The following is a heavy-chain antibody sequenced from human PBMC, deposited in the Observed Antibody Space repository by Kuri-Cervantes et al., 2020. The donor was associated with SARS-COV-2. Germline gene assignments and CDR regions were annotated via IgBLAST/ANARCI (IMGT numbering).Heavy chain of an antibody. D-gene: IGHD3-3*01. V-gene: IGHV4-61*01. CDR1: GGSANSGSYY. J-gene: IGHJ4*02. CDR2: IFYSGRT. Sequence: ESLKISCTVSGGSANSGSYYWSWIRQPPGKGLEWIGDIFYSGRTNYNPSLKSRITMSVDTSKDQFSLKFTSVTAADTAVYYCARTQSGTLFGVVATFDSWGQGILVTVSS. CDR3: ARTQSGTLFGVVATFDS.